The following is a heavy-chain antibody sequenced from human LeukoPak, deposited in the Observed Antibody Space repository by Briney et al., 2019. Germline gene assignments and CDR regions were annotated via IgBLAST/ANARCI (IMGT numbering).Heavy chain of an antibody. CDR2: IYPGDSDT. CDR3: ARLPAPYYYDSSGYTIYYFDY. J-gene: IGHJ4*02. Sequence: GESLKISCKGSGYSFTSYWIGWVRQIPGKGLEWMGIIYPGDSDTRYSPSFQGQVTISADKSISTAYLQWSSLKASDTAMYYCARLPAPYYYDSSGYTIYYFDYWGQGTLVTVSS. D-gene: IGHD3-22*01. CDR1: GYSFTSYW. V-gene: IGHV5-51*01.